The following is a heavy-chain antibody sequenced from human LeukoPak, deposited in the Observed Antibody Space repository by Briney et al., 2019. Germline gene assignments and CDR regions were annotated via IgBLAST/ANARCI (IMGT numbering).Heavy chain of an antibody. V-gene: IGHV3-33*01. CDR3: ARDPGGINSY. CDR2: IWYDGSNK. CDR1: RFTFSSHG. Sequence: GRSLRLSCAASRFTFSSHGMHWVRRAPNKGLEWVAVIWYDGSNKYYADSVQGRFTISRDNSKNTVYLQMNSLRAEDTAVYYCARDPGGINSYWGQGTLVTVSS. J-gene: IGHJ4*02. D-gene: IGHD1-26*01.